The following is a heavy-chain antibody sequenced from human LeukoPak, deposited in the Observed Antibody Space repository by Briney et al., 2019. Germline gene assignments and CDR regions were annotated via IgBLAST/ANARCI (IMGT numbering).Heavy chain of an antibody. V-gene: IGHV3-33*08. CDR1: GFTFSSYG. CDR2: IWYDGSNK. CDR3: ARDPVSRDYYDSSGYYPYYFDY. Sequence: GGSLRLSCAASGFTFSSYGMHWVRQAPGKGLEWVAVIWYDGSNKYYADSVKGRFTISRDNSKNTLYLQMNSLRAEDTAVYYCARDPVSRDYYDSSGYYPYYFDYWGQGTLVTVSS. D-gene: IGHD3-22*01. J-gene: IGHJ4*02.